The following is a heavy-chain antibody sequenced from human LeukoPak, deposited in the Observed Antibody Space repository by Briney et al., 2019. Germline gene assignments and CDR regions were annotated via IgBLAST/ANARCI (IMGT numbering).Heavy chain of an antibody. D-gene: IGHD1-26*01. V-gene: IGHV1-69*04. CDR1: GGTFSSYA. CDR2: IISILGIA. J-gene: IGHJ4*02. CDR3: ARLVRGSFTPFDY. Sequence: SVKVSCKASGGTFSSYAISWVRQAPGQGLEWMGRIISILGIANYAQKLQGRVTMTTDTSTSTAYMELRSLRSDDTAVYYCARLVRGSFTPFDYWGQGTLVTVSS.